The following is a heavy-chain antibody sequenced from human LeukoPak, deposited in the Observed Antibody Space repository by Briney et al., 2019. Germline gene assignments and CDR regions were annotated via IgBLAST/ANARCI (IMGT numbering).Heavy chain of an antibody. J-gene: IGHJ4*02. Sequence: SETLSLTCTVSGYSISSGYYWGWIRQPPGKGLEWIGSIYHSGSTYYNPSLKSRVTISVDTSKNQFSLKLSSVTAADTAVYYCARVAAARRGIDYWGQGTLVTVSS. CDR1: GYSISSGYY. D-gene: IGHD6-13*01. CDR3: ARVAAARRGIDY. V-gene: IGHV4-38-2*02. CDR2: IYHSGST.